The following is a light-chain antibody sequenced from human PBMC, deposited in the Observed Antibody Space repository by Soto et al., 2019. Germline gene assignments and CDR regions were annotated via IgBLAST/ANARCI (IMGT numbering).Light chain of an antibody. V-gene: IGKV3-15*01. CDR2: GAS. J-gene: IGKJ3*01. Sequence: EIVMTQSPATLSVSPGERATLSCRASQSVSSNLAWYQQKPGQAPRLLIYGASTRATGIPARFSGSGSGTEFTLTISSLQSEDFAVYYCQQYNNWPSLFTFGPGTTVDIK. CDR3: QQYNNWPSLFT. CDR1: QSVSSN.